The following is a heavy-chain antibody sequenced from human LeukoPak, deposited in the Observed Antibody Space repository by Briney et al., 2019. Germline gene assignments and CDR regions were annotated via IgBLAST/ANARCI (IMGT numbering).Heavy chain of an antibody. Sequence: SQTLSLTCTVSGGSISSGGYYWSWIRQHPGKGLEWIGYIYYSGSTYYNPSLKSRVTISVDTSKNQFSLKLSSVTAADTAVYYCAISIRGNTAPDYWGQGTLVTVSS. V-gene: IGHV4-31*03. D-gene: IGHD5-18*01. J-gene: IGHJ4*02. CDR2: IYYSGST. CDR3: AISIRGNTAPDY. CDR1: GGSISSGGYY.